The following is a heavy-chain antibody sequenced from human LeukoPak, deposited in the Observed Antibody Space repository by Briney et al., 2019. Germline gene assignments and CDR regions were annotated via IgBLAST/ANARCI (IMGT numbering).Heavy chain of an antibody. D-gene: IGHD6-19*01. V-gene: IGHV3-23*01. Sequence: GGSLRLSCAASGFTFSSYAMSWVRQAPGKGLEWASAISGSGGSTYYADSVKGRFTISRDNSKNTLYLQMNSLRAEDTAVYYCAKPLSSGWFSYYYYMDVWGKGTTVTISS. CDR2: ISGSGGST. CDR1: GFTFSSYA. CDR3: AKPLSSGWFSYYYYMDV. J-gene: IGHJ6*03.